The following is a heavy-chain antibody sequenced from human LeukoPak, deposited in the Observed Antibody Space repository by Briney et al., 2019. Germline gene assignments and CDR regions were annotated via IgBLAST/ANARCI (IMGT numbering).Heavy chain of an antibody. CDR2: IYYSGSA. V-gene: IGHV4-59*01. CDR3: ARTGVVATSYFFDY. Sequence: SETLSLTCTVSGGSISSYYWSWIRQPPGKGLEWVGFIYYSGSANYNPSLRSRVTISVDTSKNQFSLKLTSVTAADTAVYYCARTGVVATSYFFDYWGHGTLVTVSS. J-gene: IGHJ4*01. CDR1: GGSISSYY. D-gene: IGHD5-12*01.